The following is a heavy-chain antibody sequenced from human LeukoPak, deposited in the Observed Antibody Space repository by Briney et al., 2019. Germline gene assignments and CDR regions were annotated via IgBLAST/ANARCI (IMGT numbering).Heavy chain of an antibody. CDR1: GGSISSSSYN. D-gene: IGHD6-19*01. Sequence: SETLSLTCIVSGGSISSSSYNWGWIRQPPGTGLEWIGSIYYSGTTYYNPSLKSRLTISVDTSKNQFSLNLSSVTAADTAVYYCARGARGYSSGWYGYWGQGTLVTVSS. J-gene: IGHJ4*02. CDR3: ARGARGYSSGWYGY. CDR2: IYYSGTT. V-gene: IGHV4-39*01.